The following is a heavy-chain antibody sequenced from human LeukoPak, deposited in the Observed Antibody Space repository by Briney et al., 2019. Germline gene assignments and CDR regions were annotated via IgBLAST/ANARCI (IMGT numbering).Heavy chain of an antibody. CDR2: IYYSGNT. J-gene: IGHJ4*02. CDR1: GGSISSSSYY. V-gene: IGHV4-39*07. D-gene: IGHD3-16*01. Sequence: PSETLSLTCTVSGGSISSSSYYWGWIRQPPGKGLEWIGSIYYSGNTSYNPSLKSRVTISVDTSKNQFSLRLSSVTAADTAVYYCARDRMGVPDYWGX. CDR3: ARDRMGVPDY.